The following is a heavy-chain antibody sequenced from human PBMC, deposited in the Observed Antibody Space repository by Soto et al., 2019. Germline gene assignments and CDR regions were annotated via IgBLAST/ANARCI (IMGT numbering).Heavy chain of an antibody. D-gene: IGHD3-22*01. J-gene: IGHJ4*02. CDR1: GFTFSSYS. Sequence: EVQLVESGGGLVQPGGSLRLSCAASGFTFSSYSMNWVRQAPGKGLEWVSYISSSSSTIYYVDSVKGRFTISRDNAKNSLYLQMNSLRDEDTAVYYCARDDYYDTSGYLALFDYWGQGTLVTVSS. CDR2: ISSSSSTI. V-gene: IGHV3-48*02. CDR3: ARDDYYDTSGYLALFDY.